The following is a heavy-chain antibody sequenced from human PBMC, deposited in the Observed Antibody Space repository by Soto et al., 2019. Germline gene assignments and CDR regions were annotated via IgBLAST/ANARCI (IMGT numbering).Heavy chain of an antibody. CDR3: ARDRRGFAVGATGGMDV. D-gene: IGHD1-26*01. CDR1: GGSISSYY. CDR2: IYYSGST. J-gene: IGHJ6*02. Sequence: PSETLSLTCTVSGGSISSYYWSWIREPPGKGLEGSGYIYYSGSTNYNPSLKSRVTISVDTSKNQFSLKLRSVTAAATAVYSSARDRRGFAVGATGGMDVSGQGTTVTVSS. V-gene: IGHV4-59*01.